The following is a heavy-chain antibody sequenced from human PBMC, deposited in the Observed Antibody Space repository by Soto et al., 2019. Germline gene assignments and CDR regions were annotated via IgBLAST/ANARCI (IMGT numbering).Heavy chain of an antibody. CDR1: GFTFSNYV. CDR2: ISSNGYNT. CDR3: ARDYSSYGPFDY. D-gene: IGHD5-18*01. J-gene: IGHJ4*02. Sequence: VGSLRLSCAASGFTFSNYVMHWVRQAPGKGLEWVAHISSNGYNTYYADSVKGRFTISRDNAKNSLYLQMNSLRAEDTAVYYCARDYSSYGPFDYWGQGTLVTVSS. V-gene: IGHV3-30-3*01.